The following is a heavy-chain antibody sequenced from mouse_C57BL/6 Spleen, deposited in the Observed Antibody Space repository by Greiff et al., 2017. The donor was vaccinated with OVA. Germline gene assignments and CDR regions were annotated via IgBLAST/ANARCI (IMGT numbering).Heavy chain of an antibody. J-gene: IGHJ2*01. CDR1: GYTFTDYY. V-gene: IGHV1-19*01. Sequence: EVKLVESGPVLVKPGASVKMSCKASGYTFTDYYMNWVKQSHGKSLEWIGVINPYNGGTSYNQKFKGKATLTVDKSSSTAYMELNSLTSEDSAVYYCARMGDDVGDYWGQGTTLTVSS. CDR3: ARMGDDVGDY. D-gene: IGHD4-1*01. CDR2: INPYNGGT.